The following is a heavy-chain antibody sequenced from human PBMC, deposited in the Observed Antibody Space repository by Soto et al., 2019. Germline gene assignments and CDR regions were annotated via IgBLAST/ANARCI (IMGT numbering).Heavy chain of an antibody. V-gene: IGHV1-69*13. CDR1: GGTFSSYA. CDR3: ARGTLDTAMVMPHYGMDV. CDR2: IIPIFGTA. Sequence: SVKVSCKASGGTFSSYAISWVRQAPGQGLEWMGGIIPIFGTANYAQKFQGRVTITADESTSTAYMELSSLRSEDTAVYYCARGTLDTAMVMPHYGMDVWGQGTTVTVYS. J-gene: IGHJ6*02. D-gene: IGHD5-18*01.